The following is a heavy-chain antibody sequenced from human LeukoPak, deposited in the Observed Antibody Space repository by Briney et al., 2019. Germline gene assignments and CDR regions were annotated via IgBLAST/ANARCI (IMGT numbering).Heavy chain of an antibody. Sequence: VESGGGLVQRGGSLRLSCAASGFTVSSNYMSWVRQAPGKGLEWVSVIYSGGRTYYADSVKGRFTISRDNSKNTVNLQMNSLRAEDTAVYYCARSGSGWYWFDYWGQGTLVTVSS. CDR1: GFTVSSNY. CDR3: ARSGSGWYWFDY. D-gene: IGHD6-19*01. V-gene: IGHV3-66*01. J-gene: IGHJ4*02. CDR2: IYSGGRT.